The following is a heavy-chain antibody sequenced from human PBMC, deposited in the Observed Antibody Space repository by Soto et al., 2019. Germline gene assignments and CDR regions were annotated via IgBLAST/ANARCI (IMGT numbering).Heavy chain of an antibody. J-gene: IGHJ5*02. D-gene: IGHD1-26*01. V-gene: IGHV3-48*02. CDR1: GFTFSSYS. Sequence: GGSLRLSCAASGFTFSSYSMNWVRQAPEKGLEWVSYISSSSSTIYYADSVKGRFTISRDNAKNSLYLQMNSLRDEDTAVYYCARDDVSGSYPNWFDPWGQGTLVTVSS. CDR2: ISSSSSTI. CDR3: ARDDVSGSYPNWFDP.